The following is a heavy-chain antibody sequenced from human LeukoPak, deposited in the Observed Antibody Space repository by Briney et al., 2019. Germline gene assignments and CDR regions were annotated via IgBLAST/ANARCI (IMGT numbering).Heavy chain of an antibody. CDR1: GYTFTGYH. J-gene: IGHJ3*02. Sequence: GASVKVSCKTSGYTFTGYHIHWVRQAPGQGLEWMGRIIPKSGDANYAQQFQGRIIMTRDTSSSTVYMEVIRLKSDDTAVYYCARSGSGSSWLGGTLWAFDIWGQGTMVTVSS. CDR2: IIPKSGDA. D-gene: IGHD6-13*01. V-gene: IGHV1-2*06. CDR3: ARSGSGSSWLGGTLWAFDI.